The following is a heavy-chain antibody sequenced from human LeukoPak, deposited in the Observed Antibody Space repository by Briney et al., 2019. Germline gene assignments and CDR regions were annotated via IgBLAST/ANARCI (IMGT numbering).Heavy chain of an antibody. CDR3: ARADGDYGGNYVY. Sequence: ASVKVSCKASRYTFIDYYIHWVRQAPGQGLEWMGWINPNNGGTNYAQKFQGRVTMTRDTSISTAYMQLNSLRSDDTAVYHCARADGDYGGNYVYWGQGALVTVSS. CDR2: INPNNGGT. J-gene: IGHJ4*02. CDR1: RYTFIDYY. V-gene: IGHV1-2*02. D-gene: IGHD4-23*01.